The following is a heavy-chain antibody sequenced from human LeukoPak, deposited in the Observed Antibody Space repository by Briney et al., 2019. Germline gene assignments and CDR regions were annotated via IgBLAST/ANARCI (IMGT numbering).Heavy chain of an antibody. CDR1: GFTVSSNY. CDR3: ARGDGNYDFWSGYYTGFDY. D-gene: IGHD3-3*01. Sequence: PGGSLRLSCAASGFTVSSNYMSWVRQAPGKGLEWVSVIYSGGSTYYADSVKGRFTISRDNSKNKLYLQTNGLRAEDTAVYYCARGDGNYDFWSGYYTGFDYWGQGTLVTVSS. V-gene: IGHV3-66*02. J-gene: IGHJ4*02. CDR2: IYSGGST.